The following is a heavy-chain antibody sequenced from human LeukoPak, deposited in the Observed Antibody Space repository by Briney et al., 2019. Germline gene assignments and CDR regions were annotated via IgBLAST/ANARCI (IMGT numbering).Heavy chain of an antibody. CDR2: ISGSGGST. CDR1: GFTFSSYA. D-gene: IGHD2-21*02. CDR3: AKDPCGGDCKTFDY. V-gene: IGHV3-23*01. J-gene: IGHJ4*02. Sequence: GGSLRLSCSASGFTFSSYAMSWVRQAPGKGLEWVSAISGSGGSTYYADSVKGRFTSSRDNSKNTLYLQMNSLRAEDTAVYYCAKDPCGGDCKTFDYWGQGTLVTVSS.